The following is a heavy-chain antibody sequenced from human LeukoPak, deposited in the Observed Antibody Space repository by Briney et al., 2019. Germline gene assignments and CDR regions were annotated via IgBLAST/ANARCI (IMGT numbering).Heavy chain of an antibody. V-gene: IGHV1-69*13. CDR2: IIPIFGTA. CDR3: AREGYDILTGYHYGQNWFDP. CDR1: GGTFSSYA. D-gene: IGHD3-9*01. J-gene: IGHJ5*02. Sequence: SVKVSCKASGGTFSSYAISWVRQAPGQGLEWMGEIIPIFGTANYAQKFQGRVTITADESTSTAYMELSSLRSEDTAVYYCAREGYDILTGYHYGQNWFDPWGQGTLVTVSS.